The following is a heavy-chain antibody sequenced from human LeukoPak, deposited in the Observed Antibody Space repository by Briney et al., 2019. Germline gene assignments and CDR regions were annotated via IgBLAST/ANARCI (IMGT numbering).Heavy chain of an antibody. J-gene: IGHJ6*02. V-gene: IGHV4-59*01. CDR2: IYYSGTT. Sequence: SETLSLTCAVYGGSFSGYYWSWIRQPPGKGLEWIGYIYYSGTTNYNPSLKSRVTISVDTSKNQFSLKLSSVTAADTAVYYCARGRRDFWSGYYPYGMDVWGQGTTVTVSS. CDR3: ARGRRDFWSGYYPYGMDV. D-gene: IGHD3-3*01. CDR1: GGSFSGYY.